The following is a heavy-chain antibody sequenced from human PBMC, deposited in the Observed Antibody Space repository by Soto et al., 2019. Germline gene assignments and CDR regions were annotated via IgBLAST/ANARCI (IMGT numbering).Heavy chain of an antibody. J-gene: IGHJ4*02. D-gene: IGHD3-10*01. V-gene: IGHV4-59*01. CDR2: IYYSGST. CDR3: ARLGGGYYFDY. CDR1: GGSLSRYY. Sequence: ASETLSLPCTGSGGSLSRYYWSWIRQPPGKGLEWIGYIYYSGSTNYNPSLKSRVTISVDTSKNQFSLKLSSVTAADTAVYYCARLGGGYYFDYWGQGTLVTVSS.